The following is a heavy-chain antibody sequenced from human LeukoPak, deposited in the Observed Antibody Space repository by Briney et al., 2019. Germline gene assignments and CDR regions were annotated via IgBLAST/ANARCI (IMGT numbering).Heavy chain of an antibody. Sequence: SETLSLTCAVYGGSFSGYYWSWIRQPPGKGLEWIGEIDHSGSTNYNPSLKSRVTISVDTSKNQFSLKLSSVTAADTAVYYCARHYDYSTSWDPFDYWGQGTLVTVSS. V-gene: IGHV4-34*01. CDR2: IDHSGST. CDR1: GGSFSGYY. D-gene: IGHD3-3*01. J-gene: IGHJ4*02. CDR3: ARHYDYSTSWDPFDY.